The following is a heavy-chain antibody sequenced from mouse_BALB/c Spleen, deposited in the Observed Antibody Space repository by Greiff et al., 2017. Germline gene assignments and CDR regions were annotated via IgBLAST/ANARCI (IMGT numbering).Heavy chain of an antibody. D-gene: IGHD4-1*01. Sequence: DVMLVESGGDLVKPGGSLKLSCAASGFTFSSYGMSWVRQTPDKRLEWVATISSGGSYTYYPDSVKGRFTISRDNAKNTLYLQMSSLKSEDTAMYYCARPSNFPWFAYWGQGTLVTVSA. V-gene: IGHV5-6*02. CDR2: ISSGGSYT. CDR1: GFTFSSYG. J-gene: IGHJ3*01. CDR3: ARPSNFPWFAY.